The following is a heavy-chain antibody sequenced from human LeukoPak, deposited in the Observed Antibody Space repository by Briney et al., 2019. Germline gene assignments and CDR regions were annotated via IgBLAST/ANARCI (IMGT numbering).Heavy chain of an antibody. V-gene: IGHV3-23*01. CDR3: AKSIDYGDYVGAFDI. D-gene: IGHD4-17*01. J-gene: IGHJ3*02. CDR1: GASVSTTS. CDR2: ISGSGGST. Sequence: PSETLSLTCVVSGASVSTTSCLWGWVRQAPGKGLEWVSSISGSGGSTYYADSVKGRFTISRDNSKNTLYLQMNSLRAEDTAVYYCAKSIDYGDYVGAFDIWGQGTMVTVSS.